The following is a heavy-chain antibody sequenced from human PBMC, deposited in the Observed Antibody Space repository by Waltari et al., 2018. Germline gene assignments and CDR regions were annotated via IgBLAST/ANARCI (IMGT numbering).Heavy chain of an antibody. Sequence: QVQLQESGPGLVEPSETLSLTCAVSGYSISSGYYWGWIRQPPGKGLEWIGNIYHSGSTSYNPSLKSRVTISVDTSKNQFSLKLSSVTAADTAVYYCARDHEEGVAWFDPWGQGTLVTVSS. CDR3: ARDHEEGVAWFDP. D-gene: IGHD2-15*01. V-gene: IGHV4-38-2*02. CDR2: IYHSGST. J-gene: IGHJ5*02. CDR1: GYSISSGYY.